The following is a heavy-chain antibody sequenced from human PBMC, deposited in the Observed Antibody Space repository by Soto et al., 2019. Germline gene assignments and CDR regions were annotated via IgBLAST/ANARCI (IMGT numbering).Heavy chain of an antibody. Sequence: PGGSLRLSCAASGFTVSSNYMSWVRQAPGKGLEWVSLIQSGGTTYYADSVKGRFTISRDTSENTLHLQMDSLRVEDTAVYYCARDDVLCDGGRCYGIPLDVWGQGTTVTVSS. CDR1: GFTVSSNY. J-gene: IGHJ6*02. V-gene: IGHV3-66*01. CDR3: ARDDVLCDGGRCYGIPLDV. CDR2: IQSGGTT. D-gene: IGHD2-15*01.